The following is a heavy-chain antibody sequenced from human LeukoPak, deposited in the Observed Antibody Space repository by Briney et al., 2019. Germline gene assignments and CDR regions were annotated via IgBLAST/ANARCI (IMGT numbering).Heavy chain of an antibody. V-gene: IGHV1-2*04. CDR2: INPNSGGT. CDR3: ARATVVAGYCTTTRCYKPFDI. CDR1: GYTFTGYY. J-gene: IGHJ3*02. Sequence: SVKVSCKASGYTFTGYYMHWVRQAPGQGLEWMGWINPNSGGTNYAQKFQGWVTMTRDTSISTAYMELSSLRSEDTAVYFCARATVVAGYCTTTRCYKPFDIWGQGTMVTVSS. D-gene: IGHD2-2*02.